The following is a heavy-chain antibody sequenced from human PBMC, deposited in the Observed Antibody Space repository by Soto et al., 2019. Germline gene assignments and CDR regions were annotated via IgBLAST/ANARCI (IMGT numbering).Heavy chain of an antibody. Sequence: QVQLVESGGGVVQPGRSLRLSCAASGFTFSSYAMHWVRQAPRKGLEWVAVISYDGSNKYYADSVKGRFTISRDNSKNTLYLQMNSLRAEDTAVYYCARDRYAVAVHLFDYWGQGTLVTVSS. V-gene: IGHV3-30-3*01. CDR3: ARDRYAVAVHLFDY. D-gene: IGHD6-19*01. CDR2: ISYDGSNK. CDR1: GFTFSSYA. J-gene: IGHJ4*02.